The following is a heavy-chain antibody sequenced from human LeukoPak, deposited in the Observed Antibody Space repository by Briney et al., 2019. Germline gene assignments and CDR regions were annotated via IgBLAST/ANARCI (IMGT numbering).Heavy chain of an antibody. J-gene: IGHJ3*02. Sequence: EGSLRLSCAASGFIFSSYTMNWVRQAPGKGLEWVSSISSSSVYIYYADSVKGRFTISRDSSKNTLYLQMNSLRAEDTAVYYCARDRVPFPYYGASDAFDIWGQGTMVTVSS. D-gene: IGHD3-10*01. CDR3: ARDRVPFPYYGASDAFDI. CDR2: ISSSSVYI. CDR1: GFIFSSYT. V-gene: IGHV3-21*04.